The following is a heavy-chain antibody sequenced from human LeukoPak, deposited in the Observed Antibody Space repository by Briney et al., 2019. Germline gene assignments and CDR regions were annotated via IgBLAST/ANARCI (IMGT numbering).Heavy chain of an antibody. CDR3: TRDYYGSGSYYDDY. CDR2: IRSKAYGGTT. V-gene: IGHV3-49*04. J-gene: IGHJ4*02. D-gene: IGHD3-10*01. Sequence: PGGSLRLSCAASGFTFSNYWMSWVRQAPGKGLEWVGFIRSKAYGGTTEYAASVKGRFTISRDDSKSIAYLQMNSLKTEDTAVYYCTRDYYGSGSYYDDYWGQGTLVTVSS. CDR1: GFTFSNYW.